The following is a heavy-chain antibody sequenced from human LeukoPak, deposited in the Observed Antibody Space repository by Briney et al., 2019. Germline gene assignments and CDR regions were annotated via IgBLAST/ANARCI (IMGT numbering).Heavy chain of an antibody. Sequence: ASVKVSCKASGGTFSSYAISWVRQAPGQGLEWMGGIIPIFGTANYAQKFQGRVTITTDESTSTAYMELNSLKSEDTAVYYCARSSYNWNYVKFDYWGQGTLVTVSS. J-gene: IGHJ4*02. D-gene: IGHD1-7*01. CDR2: IIPIFGTA. V-gene: IGHV1-69*05. CDR3: ARSSYNWNYVKFDY. CDR1: GGTFSSYA.